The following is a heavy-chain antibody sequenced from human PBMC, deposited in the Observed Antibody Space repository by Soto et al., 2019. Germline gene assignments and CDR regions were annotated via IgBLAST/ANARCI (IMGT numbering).Heavy chain of an antibody. D-gene: IGHD3-10*01. CDR1: GYTFTNHG. CDR2: ISASNGDT. CDR3: ARMVRGSKIDYHYYVDV. J-gene: IGHJ6*03. V-gene: IGHV1-18*04. Sequence: QVELVQSGVEVKKPGASVKVSCKASGYTFTNHGLSWVRQAPGQGLEWMGWISASNGDTNYAQKFLGRVTVTTDTSMSTGYMELRRLKSEDTAVYYCARMVRGSKIDYHYYVDVWGKGTTFIVSS.